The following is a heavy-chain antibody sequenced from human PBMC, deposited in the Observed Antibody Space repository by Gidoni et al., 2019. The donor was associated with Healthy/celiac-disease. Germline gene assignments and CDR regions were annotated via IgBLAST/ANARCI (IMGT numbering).Heavy chain of an antibody. D-gene: IGHD4-17*01. Sequence: QVQLQESGPGLVKPGGSISSYYWSWIRQPPGKGLEWIGYIYYSGSTNYNPSLNSRVTISVDTSKNQFSLKLSSVTAADTAVYYCARDAPSPDYGDYPDAFDIWGQGTMVTVSS. CDR2: IYYSGST. CDR3: ARDAPSPDYGDYPDAFDI. CDR1: GGSISSYY. V-gene: IGHV4-59*01. J-gene: IGHJ3*02.